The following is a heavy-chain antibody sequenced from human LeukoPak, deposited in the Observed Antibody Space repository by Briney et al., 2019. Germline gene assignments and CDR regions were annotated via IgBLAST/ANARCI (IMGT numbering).Heavy chain of an antibody. V-gene: IGHV3-23*01. J-gene: IGHJ4*02. D-gene: IGHD4-17*01. CDR2: ISGGGNT. CDR3: AKGHTVGVY. Sequence: PGGSLRLSCAASGSTFSGQAMSWVRQTPGKGLEWVSAISGGGNTYYADSVKGRFTISRDNSKNTLYLQMNSLRAEDTALYYCAKGHTVGVYWGQGTLVTVSS. CDR1: GSTFSGQA.